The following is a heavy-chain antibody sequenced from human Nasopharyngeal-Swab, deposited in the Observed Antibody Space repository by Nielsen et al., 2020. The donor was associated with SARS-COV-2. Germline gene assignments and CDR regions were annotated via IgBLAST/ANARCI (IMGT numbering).Heavy chain of an antibody. V-gene: IGHV3-64D*06. Sequence: GESLKISCSASGFTFSSYAMHWVRQAPGKRLEYVLAISSNGGSTYYADSVKGRFTISRDNSKNTLYLQMSSLRAEDTAVYYCVKAGLGFRIAAAETGIAVAGTVGGYGMDVWGQGTTVTVSS. CDR1: GFTFSSYA. CDR3: VKAGLGFRIAAAETGIAVAGTVGGYGMDV. J-gene: IGHJ6*02. CDR2: ISSNGGST. D-gene: IGHD6-19*01.